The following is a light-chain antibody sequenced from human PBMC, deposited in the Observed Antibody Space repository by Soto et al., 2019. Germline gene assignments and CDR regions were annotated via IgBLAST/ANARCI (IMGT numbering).Light chain of an antibody. CDR3: QQYDNLPLT. J-gene: IGKJ4*01. CDR2: DAS. CDR1: QDISNY. V-gene: IGKV1-33*01. Sequence: DIQMTQSPSSLSASVGDRVTITCQVSQDISNYLNWYQQKPGKAPKLLIYDASNLETGVPSRFSGSGSGTGFTFTISSLQPEDIATYYCQQYDNLPLTFGGGTKVDIK.